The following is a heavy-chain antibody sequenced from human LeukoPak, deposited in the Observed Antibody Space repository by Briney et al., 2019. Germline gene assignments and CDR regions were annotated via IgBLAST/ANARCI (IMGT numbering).Heavy chain of an antibody. Sequence: GGSLRLSRAASGFTFSGYWMHWVRQAPGKGLVWVSRINGDGSSTSYADSVKGRFTISRDNARNTLYLQMNSLRAEDTAVYYCAQGGSPGAFDYWGQGTLVTVAS. J-gene: IGHJ4*02. CDR2: INGDGSST. CDR3: AQGGSPGAFDY. CDR1: GFTFSGYW. D-gene: IGHD1-26*01. V-gene: IGHV3-74*01.